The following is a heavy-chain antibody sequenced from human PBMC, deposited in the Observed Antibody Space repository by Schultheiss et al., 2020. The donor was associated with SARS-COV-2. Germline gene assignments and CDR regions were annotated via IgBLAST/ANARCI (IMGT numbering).Heavy chain of an antibody. CDR2: INPNSGGT. J-gene: IGHJ4*02. CDR1: GYTFTGYY. Sequence: ASVKVSCKASGYTFTGYYMHWVRQAPGQGLEWMGWINPNSGGTNYAQKFQGRVTMTRDTSISTAYMELSRLRSDDTAVYYCARAPQDFWSGPPADYWGQGTLVTVSS. V-gene: IGHV1-2*02. D-gene: IGHD3-3*01. CDR3: ARAPQDFWSGPPADY.